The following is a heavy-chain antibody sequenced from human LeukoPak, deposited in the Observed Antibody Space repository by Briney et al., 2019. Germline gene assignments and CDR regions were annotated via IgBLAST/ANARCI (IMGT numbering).Heavy chain of an antibody. CDR1: GFTFRNYV. Sequence: GGSLRLSCAASGFTFRNYVIHWVRQAPGKGLEWVAVTSSDLNVKLYADSVKGRFTISRDNSRSTLYLQMNSLRAEDTAVYYCARGPSITIFGVVIEGYFDYWGQGTLVTVSS. V-gene: IGHV3-30-3*01. CDR3: ARGPSITIFGVVIEGYFDY. J-gene: IGHJ4*02. D-gene: IGHD3-3*01. CDR2: TSSDLNVK.